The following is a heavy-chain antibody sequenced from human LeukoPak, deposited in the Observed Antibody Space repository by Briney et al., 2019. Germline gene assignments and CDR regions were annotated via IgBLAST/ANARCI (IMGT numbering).Heavy chain of an antibody. CDR2: ISYDGSNK. D-gene: IGHD6-19*01. CDR1: GFTFSSYG. V-gene: IGHV3-30*18. Sequence: GRSLRLSCAASGFTFSSYGMHWVRQAPGRGLEWVAVISYDGSNKYYADSVKGRFTISRDNSKNTLYLQMNSLRAEDTAVYYCAKDPQAAAVAGPDYWGQGTLVTVSS. CDR3: AKDPQAAAVAGPDY. J-gene: IGHJ4*02.